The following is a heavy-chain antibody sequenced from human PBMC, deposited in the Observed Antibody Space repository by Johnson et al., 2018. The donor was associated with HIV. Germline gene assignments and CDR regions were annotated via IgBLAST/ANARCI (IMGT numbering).Heavy chain of an antibody. D-gene: IGHD5-12*01. J-gene: IGHJ3*02. CDR1: GFTFSSYA. V-gene: IGHV3-30*04. Sequence: QVQLVESGGGVVQPGRSLRLSCAASGFTFSSYAMHWVRQAPGKGLEWVAVISYDGSDKYYADSVKGRFTISRDNSKNTLYLQMNRLRAEDTAVYYCAKEPRPGIVATDDAFDIWGQGTMVTVSS. CDR2: ISYDGSDK. CDR3: AKEPRPGIVATDDAFDI.